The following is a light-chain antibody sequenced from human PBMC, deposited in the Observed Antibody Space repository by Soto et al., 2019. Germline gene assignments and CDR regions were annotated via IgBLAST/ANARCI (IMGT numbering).Light chain of an antibody. CDR2: GAS. J-gene: IGKJ1*01. Sequence: EIVMTQSPATLSVSPGERATLSCRASQSVSSNLAWYQQKPGQAPRLLIYGASSRATGIPDRFSGSGSGTDFTLTISRLEPEDFAVYYCQQYGSSPWAFGQETKVDI. CDR1: QSVSSN. CDR3: QQYGSSPWA. V-gene: IGKV3-20*01.